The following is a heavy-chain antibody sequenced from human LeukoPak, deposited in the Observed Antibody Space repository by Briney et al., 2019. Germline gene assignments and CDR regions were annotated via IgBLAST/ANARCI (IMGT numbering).Heavy chain of an antibody. CDR1: GYTFTSYG. Sequence: ASVKVSCKASGYTFTSYGISWVRRAPGQGLEWMGWISAYNGNTNYAQKLQGRVTMTTDTSTSTAYMELRSLRSDDTAVYYCARLGYCSSTSCRRFDPWGQGTLVTVSS. CDR2: ISAYNGNT. D-gene: IGHD2-2*01. CDR3: ARLGYCSSTSCRRFDP. V-gene: IGHV1-18*04. J-gene: IGHJ5*02.